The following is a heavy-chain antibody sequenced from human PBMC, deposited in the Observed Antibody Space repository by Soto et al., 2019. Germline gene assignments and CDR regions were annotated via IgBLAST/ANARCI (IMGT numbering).Heavy chain of an antibody. V-gene: IGHV3-7*05. CDR3: ARVGSTYNGDYVTSPADY. CDR2: IKQDGTEK. Sequence: GGSLRLSCEASGFTFSNYWMTWVRQAPGKGLEWVANIKQDGTEKNYVDSVKGRFTISRDNAMNSLYLQMNSLRAEDTAVYYCARVGSTYNGDYVTSPADYWGQGTLVTVSS. D-gene: IGHD4-17*01. J-gene: IGHJ4*02. CDR1: GFTFSNYW.